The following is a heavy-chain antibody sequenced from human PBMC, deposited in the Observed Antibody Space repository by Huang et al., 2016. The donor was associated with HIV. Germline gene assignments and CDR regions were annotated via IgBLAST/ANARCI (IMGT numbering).Heavy chain of an antibody. D-gene: IGHD3-10*01. J-gene: IGHJ2*01. V-gene: IGHV4-61*09. Sequence: QVQLLESGPGLVKPSQTLSLTCTVSGGSITTGDYYWSWIRQSAGKGLEWIGHISTSSSTNYNPSLQSRVTISVDTSKNQFSLKLDSVTTADTAVYYCARDGFEYQQTYWYFDVWGRGTLVTVSS. CDR2: ISTSSST. CDR3: ARDGFEYQQTYWYFDV. CDR1: GGSITTGDYY.